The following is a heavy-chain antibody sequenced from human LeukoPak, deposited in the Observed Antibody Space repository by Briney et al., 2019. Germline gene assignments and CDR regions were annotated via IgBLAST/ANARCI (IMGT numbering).Heavy chain of an antibody. CDR1: GFTFSSYA. CDR3: ARDPAHDYYGSGSLDY. Sequence: PGGSLRLSCAASGFTFSSYAMHWDRQAPGKGLEWVAVISYDGSNKYYADSVKGRFTISRDNSKNTLYLQMNSLRAEDTAVYYCARDPAHDYYGSGSLDYWGQGTLVTVSS. CDR2: ISYDGSNK. V-gene: IGHV3-30*04. D-gene: IGHD3-10*01. J-gene: IGHJ4*02.